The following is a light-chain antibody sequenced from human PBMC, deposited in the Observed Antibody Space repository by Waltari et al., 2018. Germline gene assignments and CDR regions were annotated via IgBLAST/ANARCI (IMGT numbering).Light chain of an antibody. CDR3: QSFDSSHYV. CDR2: GNN. V-gene: IGLV1-40*01. J-gene: IGLJ1*01. CDR1: SSDIGANYD. Sequence: QSVLTQPPSVSGAPGQRVIISCTGSSSDIGANYDLHWYQQLPGSAPKLLIYGNNNRPSGVPDRFSGSRSGTSASLAITGLQAEDEADYYCQSFDSSHYVFGAGTKVTVL.